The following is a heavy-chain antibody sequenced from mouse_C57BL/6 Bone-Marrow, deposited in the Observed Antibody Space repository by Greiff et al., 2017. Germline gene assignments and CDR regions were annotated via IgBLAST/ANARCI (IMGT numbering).Heavy chain of an antibody. CDR2: IRSKSNNYAT. CDR1: GFSFNTYA. CDR3: VRHEDDYDGFAY. V-gene: IGHV10-1*01. D-gene: IGHD2-4*01. Sequence: EMQGVESGGGLVQPKGSLKLSCAASGFSFNTYAMNWVRQAPGKGLEWVARIRSKSNNYATYYADSVKDRFTISRDDSESMLYLQMNNLKTEDTAMYYCVRHEDDYDGFAYWGQGTLVTVSA. J-gene: IGHJ3*01.